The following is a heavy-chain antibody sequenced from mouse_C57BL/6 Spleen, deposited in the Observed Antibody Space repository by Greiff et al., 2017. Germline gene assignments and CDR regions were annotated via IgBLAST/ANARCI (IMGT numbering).Heavy chain of an antibody. CDR3: ARRATVIAKGAFGC. CDR2: FDPANGNI. CDR1: GFNIKNTH. V-gene: IGHV14-3*01. D-gene: IGHD1-1*01. Sequence: EVKLMESVAELVRPGASVKLSCTASGFNIKNTHMHWVKQRPEQGLEWIGRFDPANGNIKYAPKFEGMATITADTSSNTAYLRLSGLTSEDTAIYYCARRATVIAKGAFGCWGQGTTLTV. J-gene: IGHJ2*01.